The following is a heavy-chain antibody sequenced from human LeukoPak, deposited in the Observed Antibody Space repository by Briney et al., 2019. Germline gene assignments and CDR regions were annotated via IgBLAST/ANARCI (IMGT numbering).Heavy chain of an antibody. CDR1: GGSFSGYY. CDR3: ARASGLPYHAFDI. Sequence: SETLSLTCAVYGGSFSGYYWSWIRQPPGKGLEWIGEINHSGSTNYNPSLKSRVTISVDTSKNKFSLKLSSVTAADTAVYYCARASGLPYHAFDIWGQGTMVTVSS. J-gene: IGHJ3*02. CDR2: INHSGST. D-gene: IGHD3-9*01. V-gene: IGHV4-34*01.